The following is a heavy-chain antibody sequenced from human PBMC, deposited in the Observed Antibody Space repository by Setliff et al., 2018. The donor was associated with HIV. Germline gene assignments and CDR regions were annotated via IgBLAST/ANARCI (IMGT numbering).Heavy chain of an antibody. CDR2: ISHSGST. CDR3: HVEVPLIMRTTPPL. CDR1: GGPLSNYY. D-gene: IGHD1-7*01. V-gene: IGHV4-34*01. Sequence: SETLSLTCVVYGGPLSNYYWSWIRQPPGKGLEWIAEISHSGSTTYNPSLESRVNVLVDTTKNQSSLRLNNVTAADTAVYYCHVEVPLIMRTTPPLWGQGTLVTVSS. J-gene: IGHJ4*02.